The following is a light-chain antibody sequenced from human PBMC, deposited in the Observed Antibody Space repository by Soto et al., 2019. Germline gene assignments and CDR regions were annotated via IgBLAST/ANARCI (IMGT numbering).Light chain of an antibody. V-gene: IGKV3-20*01. Sequence: EIVLTQSPGTLALSPGERATLSCRASQSVSTNNLAWYQRKPGQAPRLLIYGASSSATDIPARFSGSGSGTDFTLTITRLEPEDFAVYYCQQYGSSPPTFGQGTKVEIK. CDR1: QSVSTNN. CDR3: QQYGSSPPT. CDR2: GAS. J-gene: IGKJ1*01.